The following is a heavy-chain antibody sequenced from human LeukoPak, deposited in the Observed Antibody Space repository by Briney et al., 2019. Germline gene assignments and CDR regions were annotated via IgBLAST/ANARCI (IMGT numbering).Heavy chain of an antibody. J-gene: IGHJ5*02. CDR1: GFTFTSSA. V-gene: IGHV1-58*01. CDR2: IVVGSGNT. Sequence: SVKVSCKASGFTFTSSAVQWVRQARGQRLEWIGWIVVGSGNTNYAQKLQERVTITRDMSTSTAYMELSSLRSEDTAVYYCAVYCSSTSCPPNWFDPWGQGTLVTVSS. CDR3: AVYCSSTSCPPNWFDP. D-gene: IGHD2-2*01.